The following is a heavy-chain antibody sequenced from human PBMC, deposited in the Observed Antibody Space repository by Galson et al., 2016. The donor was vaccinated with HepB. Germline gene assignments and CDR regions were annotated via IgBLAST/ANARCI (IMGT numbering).Heavy chain of an antibody. J-gene: IGHJ6*04. CDR3: ARGKSLWTTPWNYGLDF. CDR1: GFSFSLYD. V-gene: IGHV3-13*01. CDR2: IGTAPGDT. D-gene: IGHD4-17*01. Sequence: SLRLSCAASGFSFSLYDMHWVRQVTGKGLEWVSAIGTAPGDTNYLDSVKGRFTFSRENADNSLYLQMNSLRPGDTAVYYCARGKSLWTTPWNYGLDFWGKGTTVTVSS.